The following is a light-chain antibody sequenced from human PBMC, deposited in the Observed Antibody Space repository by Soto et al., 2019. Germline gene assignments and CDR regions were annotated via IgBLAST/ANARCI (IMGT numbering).Light chain of an antibody. J-gene: IGKJ2*02. CDR1: QSVTSSF. Sequence: EIVLTQSPGTLSLSPGERVTLSCRASQSVTSSFLAWYQQKPGLPPTLLIYDASSRATGIPDRFSGSGSGTDFTLTISRLEPEDFAVYYCQEYGRSPRTFGQGTKLEI. CDR2: DAS. CDR3: QEYGRSPRT. V-gene: IGKV3-20*01.